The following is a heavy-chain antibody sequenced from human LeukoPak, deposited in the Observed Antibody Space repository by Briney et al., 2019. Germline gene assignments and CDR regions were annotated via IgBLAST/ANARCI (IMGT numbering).Heavy chain of an antibody. D-gene: IGHD2/OR15-2a*01. V-gene: IGHV4-61*02. CDR1: GGSISSGSYY. CDR2: IYTSGST. J-gene: IGHJ3*02. CDR3: ARAGGYYNAFDI. Sequence: SETLSLTCTVSGGSISSGSYYWSWIRQPAGKGLEWIGRIYTSGSTNYNPSLKSRVTISVDTSTNQFSLMLSSVTAADTAVYYCARAGGYYNAFDIWGQGTMVTVSS.